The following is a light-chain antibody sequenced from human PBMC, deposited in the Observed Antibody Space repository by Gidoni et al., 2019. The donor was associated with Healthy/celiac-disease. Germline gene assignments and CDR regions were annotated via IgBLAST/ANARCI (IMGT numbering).Light chain of an antibody. J-gene: IGLJ1*01. CDR2: KDS. Sequence: SSELTQPPSVSVSPGQTARITCSGDALPKQYAYWYQQKPGQAPVLVLYKDSERPSGIPERFSGSSSGTTVTLTISGVQAEDEADYYCQSADSSGTYYVFGTGTKVTVL. CDR1: ALPKQY. V-gene: IGLV3-25*03. CDR3: QSADSSGTYYV.